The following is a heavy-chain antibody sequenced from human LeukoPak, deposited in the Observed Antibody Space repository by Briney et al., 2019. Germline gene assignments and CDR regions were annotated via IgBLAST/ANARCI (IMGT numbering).Heavy chain of an antibody. Sequence: GGSLRLSCAASGFTFSSYWMSWVRQAPGKGLEWVANIKQDGSEKYYVDSVKGRFTISRDNAKNSLYLQMNSLRAEDTAVYYCARNVLLWFGESKYYFDYWGQGTLVTVSS. J-gene: IGHJ4*02. CDR2: IKQDGSEK. CDR1: GFTFSSYW. V-gene: IGHV3-7*01. D-gene: IGHD3-10*01. CDR3: ARNVLLWFGESKYYFDY.